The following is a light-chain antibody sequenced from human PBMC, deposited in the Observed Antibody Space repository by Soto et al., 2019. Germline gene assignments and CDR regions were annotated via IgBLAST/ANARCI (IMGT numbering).Light chain of an antibody. Sequence: DIQMTQSPSSLSASVGDRVTITCRASQSISSYLNWYQQKPGKAPKLLIYAASSLQSGVPSRFSGSGTGTEFTLIITSLQPEAVGNYFCQQSYSTPLTFGGATKVQI. CDR3: QQSYSTPLT. CDR2: AAS. V-gene: IGKV1-39*01. J-gene: IGKJ4*01. CDR1: QSISSY.